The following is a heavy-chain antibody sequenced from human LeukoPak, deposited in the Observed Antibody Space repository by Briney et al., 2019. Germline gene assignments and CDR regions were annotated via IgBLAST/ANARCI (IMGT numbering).Heavy chain of an antibody. CDR1: GGSFSGYY. V-gene: IGHV4-34*01. D-gene: IGHD3-16*01. CDR3: ASRPLYYDYVWGSYY. J-gene: IGHJ4*02. Sequence: SETLSLTCAVYGGSFSGYYWSWIRQPPGKGPEWIGEINHSGSTNYNPSLKSRVTISVDTSKNQFSLKLSSVTAADTAVYYCASRPLYYDYVWGSYYWGQGTLVTVSS. CDR2: INHSGST.